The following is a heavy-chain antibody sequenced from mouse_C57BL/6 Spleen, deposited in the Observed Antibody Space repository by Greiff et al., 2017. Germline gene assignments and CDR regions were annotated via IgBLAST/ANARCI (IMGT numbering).Heavy chain of an antibody. CDR1: GYTFTDYY. D-gene: IGHD4-1*01. Sequence: EVQLQQSGPELAKPGASVKISCKASGYTFTDYYMNWVKQSHGKSLEWIGDINPNNGGTSYNQKFKGKATLTVDKSSSTAYMELRSLTSEDSAVYYCARTGAYAMDYWGQGASVTVSS. V-gene: IGHV1-26*01. CDR2: INPNNGGT. J-gene: IGHJ4*01. CDR3: ARTGAYAMDY.